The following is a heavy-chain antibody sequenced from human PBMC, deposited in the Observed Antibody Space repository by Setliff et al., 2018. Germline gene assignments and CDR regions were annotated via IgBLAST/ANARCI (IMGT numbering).Heavy chain of an antibody. CDR2: INPGGGST. D-gene: IGHD5-12*01. CDR3: VRGPGPSVVVAIPFDH. V-gene: IGHV1-46*01. CDR1: GGTFTNHY. J-gene: IGHJ4*02. Sequence: ASVKVSCKASGGTFTNHYMHWVRQAPGQGLEWMGMINPGGGSTTYAQKFQGRVTLTADTSTTTAYLELASLRDDDTAVYYCVRGPGPSVVVAIPFDHWGQGSLVTVSS.